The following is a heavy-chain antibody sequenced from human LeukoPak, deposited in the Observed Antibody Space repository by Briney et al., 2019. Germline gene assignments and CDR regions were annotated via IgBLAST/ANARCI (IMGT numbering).Heavy chain of an antibody. CDR3: ARDKDEDYDTSGMFQY. Sequence: ASVKVSCKASGYTFTNFGISWVRQAPGQRPEWMGWISAYNGNTNYAQNVQDRVTLTTDTSTTTAYMEPRSLKSDDTAVYYCARDKDEDYDTSGMFQYWGQGTLVTVSS. D-gene: IGHD3-22*01. CDR2: ISAYNGNT. CDR1: GYTFTNFG. J-gene: IGHJ1*01. V-gene: IGHV1-18*01.